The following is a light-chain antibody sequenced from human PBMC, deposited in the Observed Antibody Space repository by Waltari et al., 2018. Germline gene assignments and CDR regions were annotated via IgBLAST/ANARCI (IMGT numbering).Light chain of an antibody. CDR3: AAWDDSLNGVM. V-gene: IGLV1-44*01. Sequence: QSVLTQPPSASGTPGQRVTISCSGSSSNIGGHSVNWYQQFPGTAPKLLIFTNNRRPSGVPDRFSGSKSDTSASLAIRGLQSDDEADYYCAAWDDSLNGVMFGGGTKLTVL. CDR1: SSNIGGHS. CDR2: TNN. J-gene: IGLJ3*02.